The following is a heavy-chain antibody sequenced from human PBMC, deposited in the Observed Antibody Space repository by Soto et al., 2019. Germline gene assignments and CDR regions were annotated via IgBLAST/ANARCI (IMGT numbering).Heavy chain of an antibody. D-gene: IGHD5-12*01. CDR3: ARVSVDVPE. Sequence: QLVQSGAEVKKPGASVRVSCKTSGPTFIAYYIHWVRQAPGQGLEWMGWIDPKSGGTTYEQKFLGRLTKTRDSSINTAYMDLNRLTSDDTAVYYCARVSVDVPEWGQGTLITVSS. V-gene: IGHV1-2*02. CDR1: GPTFIAYY. J-gene: IGHJ4*02. CDR2: IDPKSGGT.